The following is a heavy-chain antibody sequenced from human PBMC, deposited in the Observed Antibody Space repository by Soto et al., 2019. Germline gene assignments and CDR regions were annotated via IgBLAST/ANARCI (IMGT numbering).Heavy chain of an antibody. V-gene: IGHV1-2*02. CDR2: INPSSGGT. Sequence: GASVKVSCKTSGYTFTNYYIHWVRQAPGQGLECMGWINPSSGGTMFAQKFRGRVTMTRDTSITTVYMELTSLTSDDTAVCYCARGSNWNSNWFDPWGQGTLVTVSS. CDR3: ARGSNWNSNWFDP. CDR1: GYTFTNYY. D-gene: IGHD1-1*01. J-gene: IGHJ5*02.